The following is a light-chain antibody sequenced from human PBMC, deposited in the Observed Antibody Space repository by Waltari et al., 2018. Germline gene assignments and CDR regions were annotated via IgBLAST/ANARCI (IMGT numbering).Light chain of an antibody. CDR1: SSDVGSYNL. V-gene: IGLV2-23*01. CDR3: CSYAGSSTSVV. CDR2: EGS. J-gene: IGLJ2*01. Sequence: QSALTQPASVSGSPGQSITISCTGTSSDVGSYNLVSWYQQQPGKAPKLMIYEGSKRPSGGSNRFACSKSGNTASLTISGLQAEDEADYYCCSYAGSSTSVVFGGGTKLTGL.